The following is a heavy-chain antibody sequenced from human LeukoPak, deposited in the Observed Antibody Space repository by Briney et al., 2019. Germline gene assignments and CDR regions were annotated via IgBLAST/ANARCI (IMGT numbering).Heavy chain of an antibody. V-gene: IGHV4-34*01. J-gene: IGHJ5*02. D-gene: IGHD6-13*01. CDR2: INHSGST. CDR3: ARGMIAASELGLA. Sequence: SETLSLTCAVYGGSFSGYYWSWIRQPPGKGLEWIGEINHSGSTNYNPSLKSRVTISVDTSKKQFSLKLSSVTAADTAVYYCARGMIAASELGLAWGQGILVTVSS. CDR1: GGSFSGYY.